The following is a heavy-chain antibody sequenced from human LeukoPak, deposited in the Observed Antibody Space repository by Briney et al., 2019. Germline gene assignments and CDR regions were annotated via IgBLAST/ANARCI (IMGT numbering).Heavy chain of an antibody. J-gene: IGHJ4*02. CDR2: IYPGDSDT. Sequence: GESLKISCKGSGYSFTSYWIGWVRQMPGKGLEWMGTIYPGDSDTRYSPSFQGQVTISADKSISTAYLQWSSLEASDTAMYYCASTPLYYYDSSGSFGYFDYWGQGTLVTVSS. V-gene: IGHV5-51*01. CDR1: GYSFTSYW. CDR3: ASTPLYYYDSSGSFGYFDY. D-gene: IGHD3-22*01.